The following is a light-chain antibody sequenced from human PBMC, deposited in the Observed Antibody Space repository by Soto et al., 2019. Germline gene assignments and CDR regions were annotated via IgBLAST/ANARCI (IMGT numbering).Light chain of an antibody. V-gene: IGKV1-39*01. Sequence: DIQMTQSPSSLSASVGDRVTITCRASQGINTYLNWYQQKPGKAPNLLIYATSSLQSGVPSRFSGSGSGTEFTLTIRSLQPEDFAIYYCQQSYNTPRTFGPGTTVDV. J-gene: IGKJ3*01. CDR1: QGINTY. CDR3: QQSYNTPRT. CDR2: ATS.